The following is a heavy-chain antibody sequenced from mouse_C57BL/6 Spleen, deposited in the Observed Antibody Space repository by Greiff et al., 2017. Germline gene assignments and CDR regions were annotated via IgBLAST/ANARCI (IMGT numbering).Heavy chain of an antibody. CDR3: ARTPGGYFDV. J-gene: IGHJ1*03. CDR1: GYTFTSYW. CDR2: IYPGSGST. V-gene: IGHV1-55*01. Sequence: QVQLQQSGAELVKPGASVKMSCKASGYTFTSYWITWVKQRPGQGLEWIGDIYPGSGSTNYNEKFKSKATLTVDTSSSTAYMQLSSLTSEDSAVYYCARTPGGYFDVWGTGTTVTVSS.